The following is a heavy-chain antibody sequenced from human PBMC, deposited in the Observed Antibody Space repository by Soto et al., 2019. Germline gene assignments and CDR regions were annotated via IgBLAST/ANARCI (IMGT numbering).Heavy chain of an antibody. Sequence: KASETLSLTCIVSGGSISSSSYYWGWIRHPPGKGLEWIGSIYYSGSTYYNPSLKSRATISVDTSKNQFSLKLSSVTAADTAVFYCARHRARNWSERWGKGTMVTVSA. CDR1: GGSISSSSYY. CDR3: ARHRARNWSER. CDR2: IYYSGST. D-gene: IGHD6-6*01. J-gene: IGHJ5*02. V-gene: IGHV4-39*01.